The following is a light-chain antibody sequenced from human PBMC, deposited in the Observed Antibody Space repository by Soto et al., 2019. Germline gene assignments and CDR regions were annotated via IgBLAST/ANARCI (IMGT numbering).Light chain of an antibody. J-gene: IGKJ5*01. CDR1: QSISSW. Sequence: DIPMTHPPSTLCSSLGDIVTIVFWASQSISSWLAWYQQKPGKAPKLLIYAASSLQSGVPSRFSGSGSGTDFTLTISRLEPEDFAVYYCQQYGSLITFGQGTRLEIK. CDR2: AAS. V-gene: IGKV1-5*02. CDR3: QQYGSLIT.